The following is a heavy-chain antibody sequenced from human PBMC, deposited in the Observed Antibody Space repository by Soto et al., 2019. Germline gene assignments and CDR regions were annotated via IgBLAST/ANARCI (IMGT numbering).Heavy chain of an antibody. CDR3: AKAKDIVVVPAASFDY. CDR2: ISYDGSNK. D-gene: IGHD2-2*01. J-gene: IGHJ4*02. CDR1: GFTFSGYV. V-gene: IGHV3-30*18. Sequence: GGSLRLSCAASGFTFSGYVMHWVRQSPGKGLEWVAVISYDGSNKYYADSVKGRFTISRDNSKNTLYLQMNSPRAEDTAVYYCAKAKDIVVVPAASFDYWGQGTLVTVSS.